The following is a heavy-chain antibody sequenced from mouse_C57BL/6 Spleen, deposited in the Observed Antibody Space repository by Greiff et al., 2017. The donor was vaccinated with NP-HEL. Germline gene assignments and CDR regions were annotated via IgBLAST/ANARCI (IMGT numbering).Heavy chain of an antibody. J-gene: IGHJ3*01. CDR3: ARHDYDPVFAY. Sequence: DVHLVESGGDLVKPGGSLKLSCAASGFTFSSYGMSWVRQTPDKRLEWVGTISSGGSYTYYPDSVKGRFTISRDNAKNTLYLQMSSLKSEDTAMYYCARHDYDPVFAYWGQGTLVTVSA. CDR1: GFTFSSYG. CDR2: ISSGGSYT. D-gene: IGHD2-4*01. V-gene: IGHV5-6*01.